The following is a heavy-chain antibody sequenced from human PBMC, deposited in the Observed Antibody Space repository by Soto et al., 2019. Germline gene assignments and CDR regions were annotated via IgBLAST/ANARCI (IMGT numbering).Heavy chain of an antibody. J-gene: IGHJ6*02. D-gene: IGHD3-22*01. CDR2: IIPIFGTA. V-gene: IGHV1-69*06. CDR1: GGTFSSYA. Sequence: QVQLVQSGAEVKKPGSSVKVSCKASGGTFSSYAISWVRQAPGQGLEWMGGIIPIFGTANYAQKFQGRVTITADKSTSTAYMELSSLRSEDTAVYYCARGYYYDSSGYYSSDYYYYGMDVWGQGTTVTVSS. CDR3: ARGYYYDSSGYYSSDYYYYGMDV.